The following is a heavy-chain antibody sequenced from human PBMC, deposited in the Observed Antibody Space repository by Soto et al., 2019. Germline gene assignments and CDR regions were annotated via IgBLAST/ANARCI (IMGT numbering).Heavy chain of an antibody. CDR3: EKCMQEYWNYDAHHI. J-gene: IGHJ3*02. CDR1: GFTFNSYS. D-gene: IGHD1-7*01. CDR2: ITASGGTT. Sequence: RGSLRLSCAASGFTFNSYSITWGGHSAFKWLEWVAHITASGGTTHYADSVKGRFTISRDTSRNTLYLQMHSLRAEDTALYYSEKCMQEYWNYDAHHIWGQGTMVTVSS. V-gene: IGHV3-23*01.